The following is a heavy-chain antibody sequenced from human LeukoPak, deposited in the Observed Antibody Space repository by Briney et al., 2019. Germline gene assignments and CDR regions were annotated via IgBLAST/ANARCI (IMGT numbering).Heavy chain of an antibody. CDR1: GFTFSSYG. J-gene: IGHJ4*02. CDR3: AKVGGSYASAFDY. D-gene: IGHD1-26*01. V-gene: IGHV3-30*18. Sequence: GGSLRLSCAASGFTFSSYGMHWVRQAPGKGLEWVAVISYDGSNKYYADSVKGRFTISRDNSKNTLYLQTNSLRAEDTAVYYCAKVGGSYASAFDYWGQGTLVTVSS. CDR2: ISYDGSNK.